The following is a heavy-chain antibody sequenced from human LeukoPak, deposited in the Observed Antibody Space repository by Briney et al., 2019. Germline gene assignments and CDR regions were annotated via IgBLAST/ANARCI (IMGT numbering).Heavy chain of an antibody. V-gene: IGHV4-39*07. CDR3: ARGEYSSPLAAFDI. Sequence: KPSETLSLTCTVSGGSISSSSYYWGWIRQPPGKGLEWIGSIYYSGSTYYNPSLKSRVTISVDTSKNQFSLKLSSVTAADTAVYYCARGEYSSPLAAFDIWGQGTMVTVSS. J-gene: IGHJ3*02. D-gene: IGHD6-6*01. CDR2: IYYSGST. CDR1: GGSISSSSYY.